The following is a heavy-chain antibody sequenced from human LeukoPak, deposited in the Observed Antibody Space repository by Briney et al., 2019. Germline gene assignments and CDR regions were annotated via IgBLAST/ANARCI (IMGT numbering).Heavy chain of an antibody. D-gene: IGHD4-17*01. CDR1: GVSISSSNSY. CDR3: ASIEDRDYGDYGVFKY. V-gene: IGHV4-39*01. Sequence: PSETLSLTCTVSGVSISSSNSYWGWIRQPPGKGLEWIGSIYYSGNTCYNASLKSQVSISIDTSKNRFSLKLTSVTAADTAVYYCASIEDRDYGDYGVFKYWGQGTLVTVSS. CDR2: IYYSGNT. J-gene: IGHJ4*02.